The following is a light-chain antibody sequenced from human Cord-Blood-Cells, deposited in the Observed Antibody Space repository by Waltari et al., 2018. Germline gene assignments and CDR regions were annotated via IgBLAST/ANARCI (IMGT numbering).Light chain of an antibody. CDR1: SSDVGSYNF. Sequence: QSALTQPASVSGSHGQSITISCTGTSSDVGSYNFVSWYQQHPGKAPKLLIDEGSKRPSGVSNRFSGSKAGNTASLTSSGLQAEDEADYYCCSYAGSSTYVFGTGTKVTVL. CDR2: EGS. J-gene: IGLJ1*01. CDR3: CSYAGSSTYV. V-gene: IGLV2-23*01.